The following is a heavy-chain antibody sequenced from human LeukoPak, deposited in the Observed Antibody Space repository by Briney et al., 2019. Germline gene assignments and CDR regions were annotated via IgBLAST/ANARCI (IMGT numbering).Heavy chain of an antibody. CDR1: GYTFTTYA. Sequence: GASVKVSCKASGYTFTTYAMNWVRQAPGQRLEWMGWINAGNGNTKYSQKFQGRVTITRETSASTAYMELSSLRSEDTAVYYCARAAYLDSSGYREYYFDYWGQGTQVTVSS. J-gene: IGHJ4*02. V-gene: IGHV1-3*01. CDR3: ARAAYLDSSGYREYYFDY. CDR2: INAGNGNT. D-gene: IGHD3-22*01.